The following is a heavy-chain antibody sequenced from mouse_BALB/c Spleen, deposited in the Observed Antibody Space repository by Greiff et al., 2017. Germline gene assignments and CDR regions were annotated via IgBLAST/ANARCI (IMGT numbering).Heavy chain of an antibody. CDR2: ISSGSSTI. CDR3: ARDDYPYWYFDV. D-gene: IGHD2-13*01. CDR1: GFTFSSFG. V-gene: IGHV5-17*02. Sequence: EVQLVESGGGLVQPGGSRKLSCAASGFTFSSFGMHWVRQAPETGLEWVAYISSGSSTIYYADTVKGRFTISRDNPKNTLFLQMTSLRSEDTAMYYCARDDYPYWYFDVWGAGTTVTVSS. J-gene: IGHJ1*01.